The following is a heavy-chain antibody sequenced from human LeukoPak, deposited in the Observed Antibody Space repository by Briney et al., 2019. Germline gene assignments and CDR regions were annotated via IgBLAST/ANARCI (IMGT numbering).Heavy chain of an antibody. CDR3: AKTPATVAGRGYYFDY. V-gene: IGHV3-30*04. CDR2: IFFDGTTK. D-gene: IGHD6-19*01. Sequence: PGRSLRLSCAASAFTFSNYAMHWVRQAPGKGLEWVGVIFFDGTTKYYADSVKGRFTISRDNAKNSLYLQMNSLRAEDTALYYCAKTPATVAGRGYYFDYWGQGTLVTVSS. CDR1: AFTFSNYA. J-gene: IGHJ4*02.